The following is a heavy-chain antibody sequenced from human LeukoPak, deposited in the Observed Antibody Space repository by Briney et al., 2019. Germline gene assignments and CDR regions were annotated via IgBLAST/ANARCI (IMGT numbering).Heavy chain of an antibody. J-gene: IGHJ4*02. CDR3: AGGEFDFDY. CDR2: IYTSEST. V-gene: IGHV4-4*07. CDR1: GYSISSGYY. D-gene: IGHD3/OR15-3a*01. Sequence: SETLSLTCTVSGYSISSGYYWSWIRQPAGKALEWIGRIYTSESTNYNPSLKSRVTMSVDTSKNQFSLKLSSVTAADTAVYYCAGGEFDFDYWGQGTLVTVSS.